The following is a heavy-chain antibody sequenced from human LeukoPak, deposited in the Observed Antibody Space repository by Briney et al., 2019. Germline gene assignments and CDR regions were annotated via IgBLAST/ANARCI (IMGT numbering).Heavy chain of an antibody. D-gene: IGHD3-10*01. V-gene: IGHV3-48*03. CDR1: GFTFSSYE. CDR3: ARAGGNGEAVRGAIYYYYYYMDV. Sequence: GGSLRLSCAASGFTFSSYEMNWVRQAPGKGLEWVSYISSSGSTIYYADSVKGRFTISRDNAKNSLYLQMNSLRAEDTAVYYCARAGGNGEAVRGAIYYYYYYMDVWGKGTTVTISS. J-gene: IGHJ6*03. CDR2: ISSSGSTI.